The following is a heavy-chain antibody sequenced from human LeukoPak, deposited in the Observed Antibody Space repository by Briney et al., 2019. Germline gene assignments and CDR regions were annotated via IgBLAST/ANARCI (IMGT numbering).Heavy chain of an antibody. D-gene: IGHD3-9*01. CDR1: GFTFKNYA. V-gene: IGHV3-23*01. CDR3: ARGQAFDWFYYYYGMDV. CDR2: IGGSVNST. Sequence: GGSLRLSCAASGFTFKNYALSWVRQAPGKGLEWVSSIGGSVNSTNYADSVKGRFTISRDNSKNTLYLQMDSLRAEDTAVYYCARGQAFDWFYYYYGMDVWGLGTTVIVSS. J-gene: IGHJ6*02.